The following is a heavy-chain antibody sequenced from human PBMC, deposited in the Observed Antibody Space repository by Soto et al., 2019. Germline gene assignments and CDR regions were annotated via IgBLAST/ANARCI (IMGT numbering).Heavy chain of an antibody. V-gene: IGHV4-34*01. CDR2: INHSGST. J-gene: IGHJ6*02. Sequence: QVQLQQWGAGLLKPSETLSLTCAVYGGSFSGYYWSWIRQPPGKGLEWIGEINHSGSTNYNPSLKSRVTISVDTSKNQFSLKLSSVTAADTAVYYCASSGVGRPYCSGGSCSSLLYYYYGMDVWGQGTTVTVSS. CDR1: GGSFSGYY. D-gene: IGHD2-15*01. CDR3: ASSGVGRPYCSGGSCSSLLYYYYGMDV.